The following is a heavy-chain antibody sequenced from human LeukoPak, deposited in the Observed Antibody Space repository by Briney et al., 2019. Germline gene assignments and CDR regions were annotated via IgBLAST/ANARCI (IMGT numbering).Heavy chain of an antibody. V-gene: IGHV3-23*01. Sequence: GGSLRLSCAASGFIFSNYAMSWVRQAPGKGLEWVSAISGSGGSTYYADSVKGRFTISRDNSKNTLYLQMNSLRAEDTAVYYCAHLGWGSGDYWGQGTLVTVSS. D-gene: IGHD7-27*01. CDR2: ISGSGGST. CDR1: GFIFSNYA. CDR3: AHLGWGSGDY. J-gene: IGHJ4*02.